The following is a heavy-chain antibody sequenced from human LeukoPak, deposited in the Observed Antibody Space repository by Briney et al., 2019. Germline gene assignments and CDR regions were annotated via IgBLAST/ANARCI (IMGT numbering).Heavy chain of an antibody. J-gene: IGHJ4*02. V-gene: IGHV4-4*07. CDR3: ARVNFHGSGTYYYDY. CDR2: FYTTGTT. CDR1: GVSINSYY. D-gene: IGHD3-10*01. Sequence: PSETLSLTCTVSGVSINSYYWSWLRQPAGKGLEWIGRFYTTGTTNYNPSLKSRVIMSVDTSKNQFSLKLSSVTAADTAVYYCARVNFHGSGTYYYDYWGQGTLVTVSS.